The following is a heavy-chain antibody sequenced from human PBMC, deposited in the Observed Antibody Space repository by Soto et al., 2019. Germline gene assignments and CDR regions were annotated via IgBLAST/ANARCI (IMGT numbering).Heavy chain of an antibody. J-gene: IGHJ6*03. CDR2: ISYDGSNK. Sequence: QVQLVESGGGVVLPGRSLRLSCAASGFTFSSYGMHWVRQAPGKGLEWVAVISYDGSNKYYADSVKGRFTISRDNSKNTLYLQMNSLRAEDTAVYYCAQLDGDYMDVWGKGTTVTVSS. V-gene: IGHV3-30*03. CDR1: GFTFSSYG. D-gene: IGHD3-16*01. CDR3: AQLDGDYMDV.